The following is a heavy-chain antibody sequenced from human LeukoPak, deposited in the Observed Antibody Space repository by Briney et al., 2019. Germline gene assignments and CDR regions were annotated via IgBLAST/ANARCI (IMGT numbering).Heavy chain of an antibody. V-gene: IGHV3-30*03. CDR3: VASSGSYHY. Sequence: GRSLRLSCAASGFTFNTYGVHWVRQAPGKGLEWVAIISYDGSDEYYADSVKGRFTISRDNSKNTLSLQVHSLTAEDTAVYYCVASSGSYHYWGQGTLVTVSS. D-gene: IGHD3-10*01. CDR2: ISYDGSDE. J-gene: IGHJ4*02. CDR1: GFTFNTYG.